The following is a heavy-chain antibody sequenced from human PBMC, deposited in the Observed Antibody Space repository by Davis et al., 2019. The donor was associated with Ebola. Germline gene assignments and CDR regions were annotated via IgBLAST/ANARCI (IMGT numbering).Heavy chain of an antibody. V-gene: IGHV1-8*02. CDR3: ARARWELLGGGIDY. CDR2: MNPNSGNT. CDR1: GGTFSSYA. D-gene: IGHD1-26*01. J-gene: IGHJ4*02. Sequence: ASVKVSCKASGGTFSSYAISWVRQAPGQGLEWMGWMNPNSGNTDYAQKFQVRVTMTRNTSISTAYMELSSLRSEDTAVYYCARARWELLGGGIDYWGQGTLVTVSS.